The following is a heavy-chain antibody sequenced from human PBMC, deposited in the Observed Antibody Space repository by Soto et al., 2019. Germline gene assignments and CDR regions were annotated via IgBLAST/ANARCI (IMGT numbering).Heavy chain of an antibody. CDR1: GFTFSSYR. D-gene: IGHD4-17*01. J-gene: IGHJ4*02. CDR3: ARDITDYDFAY. V-gene: IGHV3-21*01. Sequence: SLRLSCAASGFTFSSYRMNWVRQAPGKGLEWVSSISSSSSYIYYADSVKGRFTISRDHAKNSLYLQMNSLRAEDTAVYYCARDITDYDFAYWGQGTLVTVSS. CDR2: ISSSSSYI.